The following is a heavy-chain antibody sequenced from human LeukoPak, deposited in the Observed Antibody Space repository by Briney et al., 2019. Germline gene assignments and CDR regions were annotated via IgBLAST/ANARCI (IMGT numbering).Heavy chain of an antibody. CDR2: IYHSGST. V-gene: IGHV4-38-2*01. J-gene: IGHJ6*03. CDR1: GYSISSGYY. D-gene: IGHD2-2*01. Sequence: SETLSLTCAVSGYSISSGYYWGWIRQPPGKGLEWIGSIYHSGSTYYNPSLKSRVTISVDTSKNQFSLKLSSVTAADTAVYYCPRLTSSTSSPRYYYYYYYMDVWGKGTTVTVSS. CDR3: PRLTSSTSSPRYYYYYYYMDV.